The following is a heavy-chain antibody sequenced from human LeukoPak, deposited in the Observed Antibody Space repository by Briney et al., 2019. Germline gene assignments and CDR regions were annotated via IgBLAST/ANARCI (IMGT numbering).Heavy chain of an antibody. Sequence: PSQTLSLTCTVSGASVSSGSYYWSWIRQPAGKGLEWIGRVYTSGSTNYNPSLKSRVNISLDTPKNQFSLKLISVTAADTAVYFCARLQWLSTPFFDYWGQGTLVTVSS. V-gene: IGHV4-61*02. CDR1: GASVSSGSYY. CDR2: VYTSGST. D-gene: IGHD6-19*01. CDR3: ARLQWLSTPFFDY. J-gene: IGHJ4*02.